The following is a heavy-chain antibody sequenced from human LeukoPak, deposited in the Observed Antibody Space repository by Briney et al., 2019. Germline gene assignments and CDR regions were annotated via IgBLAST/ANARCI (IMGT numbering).Heavy chain of an antibody. CDR1: GGSISSSSYY. D-gene: IGHD3-3*01. Sequence: SETLSLTCTVSGGSISSSSYYWGWIRQPPGKGLGWIGSIYYSGSTYYNPSLKSRVTISVDTSKNQFSLKLSSVTAADTAVYYCARVRFLEWLTPDNWFDPWGQGTLVTVSS. V-gene: IGHV4-39*01. J-gene: IGHJ5*02. CDR2: IYYSGST. CDR3: ARVRFLEWLTPDNWFDP.